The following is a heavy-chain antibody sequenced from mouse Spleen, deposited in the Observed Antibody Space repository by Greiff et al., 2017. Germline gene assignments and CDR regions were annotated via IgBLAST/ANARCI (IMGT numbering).Heavy chain of an antibody. CDR1: GYTFTSYG. V-gene: IGHV1-81*01. D-gene: IGHD2-10*02. J-gene: IGHJ4*01. CDR2: IYPRSGNT. CDR3: ARKRGYGNPYAMDY. Sequence: QVQLQQSGAELARPGASVKLSCKASGYTFTSYGISWVKQRTGQGLEWIGEIYPRSGNTYYNEKFKGKATLTADKSSSTAYMELRSLTSEDSAVYFCARKRGYGNPYAMDYWGQGTSVTVSS.